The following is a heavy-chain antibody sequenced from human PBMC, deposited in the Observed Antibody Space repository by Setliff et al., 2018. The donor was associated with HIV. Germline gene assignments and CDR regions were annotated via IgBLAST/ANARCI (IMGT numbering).Heavy chain of an antibody. J-gene: IGHJ4*02. Sequence: PSETLSLTCTVSGGSISSYYWSWIRQPAGKGLEWIGRIYTSGSTNYNPSLKSRVTISVDTSKNHFSLKLRSVTAADTAVYYCAQLGMVDDFDYWGQGTLVTVS. V-gene: IGHV4-4*07. CDR2: IYTSGST. D-gene: IGHD1-1*01. CDR3: AQLGMVDDFDY. CDR1: GGSISSYY.